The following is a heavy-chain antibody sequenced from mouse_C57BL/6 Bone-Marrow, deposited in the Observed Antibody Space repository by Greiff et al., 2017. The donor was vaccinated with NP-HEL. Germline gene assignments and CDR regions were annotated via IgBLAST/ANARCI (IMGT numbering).Heavy chain of an antibody. CDR1: GYTFTDYE. Sequence: VQLQESGAELVRPGASVTLSCKASGYTFTDYEMHWVKQTPVHGLEWIGAIDPETGGTAYNQKFKGKAILTADKSSSTAYMELRSLTSEDSAVYYSKTGNYCDYWGQGTTLTVSS. J-gene: IGHJ2*01. D-gene: IGHD4-1*01. CDR3: KTGNYCDY. CDR2: IDPETGGT. V-gene: IGHV1-15*01.